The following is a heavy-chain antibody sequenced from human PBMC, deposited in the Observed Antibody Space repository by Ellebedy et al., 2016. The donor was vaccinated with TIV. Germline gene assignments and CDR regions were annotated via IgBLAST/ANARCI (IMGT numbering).Heavy chain of an antibody. J-gene: IGHJ4*02. V-gene: IGHV1-18*04. CDR2: IRASNGNT. CDR3: ATNFYDSGSPAH. CDR1: GYTFAAYY. Sequence: AASVKVSCKASGYTFAAYYMHWVRQAPGQGLEWMGWIRASNGNTHYSKKFQDRVTMTTDTSTRTAYMEMKSLRSDDTALYYCATNFYDSGSPAHWGQGTLVTVSS. D-gene: IGHD3-10*01.